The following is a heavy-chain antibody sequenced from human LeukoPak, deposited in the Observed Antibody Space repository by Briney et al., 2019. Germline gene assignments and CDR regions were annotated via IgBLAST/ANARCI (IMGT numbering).Heavy chain of an antibody. CDR1: RASISSGDYY. CDR3: ATAPLGKYFFDY. J-gene: IGHJ4*02. V-gene: IGHV4-61*02. Sequence: PSQTLSLTCTVSRASISSGDYYWNWIRQPAGKGLEWIGRIYTHGTTSYNPALKSRVTISIDTSKNQFSLKLSPVTAADTAVYYCATAPLGKYFFDYWGQGTLVTVSS. CDR2: IYTHGTT.